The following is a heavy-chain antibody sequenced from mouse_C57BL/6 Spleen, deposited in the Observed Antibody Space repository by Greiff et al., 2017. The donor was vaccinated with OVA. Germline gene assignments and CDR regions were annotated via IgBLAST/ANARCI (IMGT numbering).Heavy chain of an antibody. D-gene: IGHD2-4*01. CDR1: GFTFSDYY. CDR3: ASVIYYDYDRAY. Sequence: EVKLVESGGGLVQPGGSLKLSCAASGFTFSDYYMYWVRQTPEKRLEWVAYISNGGGSTYYPDTVKGRFTISRDNAKNTLYLQMSRLKAEDTAMYYCASVIYYDYDRAYWGQGTLVTVSA. CDR2: ISNGGGST. V-gene: IGHV5-12*01. J-gene: IGHJ3*01.